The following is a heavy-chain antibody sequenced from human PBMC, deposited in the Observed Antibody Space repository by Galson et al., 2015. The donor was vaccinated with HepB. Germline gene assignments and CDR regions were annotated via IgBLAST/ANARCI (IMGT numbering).Heavy chain of an antibody. D-gene: IGHD3-10*01. CDR3: ARGGLYGSGHDAFDY. J-gene: IGHJ4*02. CDR2: IKQDGSEK. Sequence: SLRLSWAASGFYFSNYGIHWVRQAPGKGLEWVANIKQDGSEKYYVDSVKGRFTISRDNAKNSLYLQMNSLRAEDTAVYYCARGGLYGSGHDAFDYWGQGTLVTVSS. V-gene: IGHV3-7*03. CDR1: GFYFSNYG.